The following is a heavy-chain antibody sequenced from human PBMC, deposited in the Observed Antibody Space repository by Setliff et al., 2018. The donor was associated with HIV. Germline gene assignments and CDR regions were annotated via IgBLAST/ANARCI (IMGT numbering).Heavy chain of an antibody. Sequence: GESLKISCAASGFTFSSYEFNWVRQAPGKGLEWLSYMSSTGHTIHYADSVKGRFTISRDYAKNSLYLQMDSLRPEDTAIYYCTRGGLVGAQSHFDYWGPGTLVTVSS. D-gene: IGHD1-26*01. V-gene: IGHV3-48*03. J-gene: IGHJ4*02. CDR1: GFTFSSYE. CDR2: MSSTGHTI. CDR3: TRGGLVGAQSHFDY.